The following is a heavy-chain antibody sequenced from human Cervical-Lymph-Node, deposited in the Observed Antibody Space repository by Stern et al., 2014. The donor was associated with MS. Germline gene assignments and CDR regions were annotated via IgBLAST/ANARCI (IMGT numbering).Heavy chain of an antibody. CDR2: IRSKDFGGTT. D-gene: IGHD3-10*01. CDR3: ARARVRGLSRVGY. V-gene: IGHV3-49*03. J-gene: IGHJ4*02. CDR1: GFTFGDYA. Sequence: EVQLVQSGGGLVQPGRSLRVSCAASGFTFGDYAMSWFRQTPGKGLEWVGFIRSKDFGGTTEYAASVKGRFAISRDDSKSIAYLQMNSLKTEDTAMYYCARARVRGLSRVGYWGQGTLVTVYS.